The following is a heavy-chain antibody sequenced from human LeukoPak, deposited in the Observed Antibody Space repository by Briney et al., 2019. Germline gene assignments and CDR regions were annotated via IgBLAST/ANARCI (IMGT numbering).Heavy chain of an antibody. CDR2: ISYSGST. CDR3: ASIAAAGTHYYFDY. J-gene: IGHJ4*02. V-gene: IGHV4-59*01. CDR1: GGSISSYY. D-gene: IGHD6-13*01. Sequence: SETLSLTCTVSGGSISSYYWSWIRQPPGRGLEWIGYISYSGSTNYNPSLKSRVSISVDTSTNQFSLKLSSVTAAVTAVYYCASIAAAGTHYYFDYWGQGTLVTVSS.